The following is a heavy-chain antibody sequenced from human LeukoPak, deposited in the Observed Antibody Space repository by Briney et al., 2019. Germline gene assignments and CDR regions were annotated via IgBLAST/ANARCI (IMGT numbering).Heavy chain of an antibody. CDR3: ARIGGYYDSGVYDSHGFDK. CDR2: VNPHSGTT. J-gene: IGHJ3*02. CDR1: GYPFIDYY. D-gene: IGHD3-22*01. V-gene: IGHV1-2*02. Sequence: ASVKVSCKTSGYPFIDYYLHWRRQAPGQRLEWMGCVNPHSGTTTYAQHFQGRVTMTRDTSTNTVHMELTSLRPDDTALYFCARIGGYYDSGVYDSHGFDKWGQGTMVIVSS.